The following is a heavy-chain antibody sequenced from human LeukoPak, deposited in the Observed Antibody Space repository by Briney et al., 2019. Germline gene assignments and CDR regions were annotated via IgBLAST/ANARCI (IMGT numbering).Heavy chain of an antibody. J-gene: IGHJ6*02. D-gene: IGHD2-2*01. Sequence: GGSLRLSCAASGFTFSSYAMSWVRQAPGKGLEWVSAISGSGGSTYYADSVKGRFTISRDNSKNTLYLQMNSLRAEDTAVYYCAKGVEVPAATRPYYYYGMDVWSQGTTVTVSS. CDR1: GFTFSSYA. CDR3: AKGVEVPAATRPYYYYGMDV. CDR2: ISGSGGST. V-gene: IGHV3-23*01.